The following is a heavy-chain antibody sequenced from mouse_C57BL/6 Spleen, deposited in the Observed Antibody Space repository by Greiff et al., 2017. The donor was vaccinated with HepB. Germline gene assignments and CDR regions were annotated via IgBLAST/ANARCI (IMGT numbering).Heavy chain of an antibody. Sequence: VQLQQSGAELARPGASVKMSCKASGYTFTSYTMHWVKQRPGQGLEWIGYINPSSGYTKYNQKFKDKATLTADKSSSTAYMQLSSLTSEDSAVYYYARGGLLRGNYFDYWGQGTTLTVSS. CDR3: ARGGLLRGNYFDY. CDR2: INPSSGYT. CDR1: GYTFTSYT. D-gene: IGHD2-3*01. V-gene: IGHV1-4*01. J-gene: IGHJ2*01.